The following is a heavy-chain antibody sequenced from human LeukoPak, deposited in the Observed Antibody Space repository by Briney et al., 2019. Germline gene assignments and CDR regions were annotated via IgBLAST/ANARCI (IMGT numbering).Heavy chain of an antibody. CDR1: GFTFSSNG. J-gene: IGHJ3*02. D-gene: IGHD3-22*01. CDR2: IWYDGSNK. Sequence: PGGSLRLSCAASGFTFSSNGMHWVRQAPGKGLEWVAVIWYDGSNKYYADSVKGRFTISRDNSKNTLYLQMNSLRAEDTAVYYCAKDGLNYYDSSGYYYAFDIWGQGTMVTVSS. V-gene: IGHV3-33*06. CDR3: AKDGLNYYDSSGYYYAFDI.